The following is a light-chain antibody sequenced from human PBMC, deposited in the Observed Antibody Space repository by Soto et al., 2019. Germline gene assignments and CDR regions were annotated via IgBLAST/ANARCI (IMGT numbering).Light chain of an antibody. V-gene: IGKV3-15*01. Sequence: EIVMTQSPATLSVSPGERATLSCRASQSVSSNLAWYQQKPGQAPRLLIYGASPRATGIPARFSGSGSGTEFTLTISSLQSEDFAVYYCQQYNNWPRTFGQGTKVETK. J-gene: IGKJ1*01. CDR3: QQYNNWPRT. CDR1: QSVSSN. CDR2: GAS.